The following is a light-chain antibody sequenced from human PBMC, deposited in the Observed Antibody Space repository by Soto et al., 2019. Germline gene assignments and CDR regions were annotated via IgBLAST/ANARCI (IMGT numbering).Light chain of an antibody. CDR2: GNS. CDR1: SSNIGAGYD. J-gene: IGLJ2*01. V-gene: IGLV1-40*01. CDR3: QSYDSSLSGHVV. Sequence: QSVLTQPPSVSGAPGQRVTISCTGRSSNIGAGYDLHWYQQLPGTAPKLLIYGNSNRPSGVPDRFSGSKSGTSASLAITGLQAEDESDYYCQSYDSSLSGHVVFGGGTKLTVL.